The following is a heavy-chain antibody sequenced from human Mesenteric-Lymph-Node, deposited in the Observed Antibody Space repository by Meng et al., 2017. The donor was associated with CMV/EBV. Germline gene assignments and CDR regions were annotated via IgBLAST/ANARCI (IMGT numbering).Heavy chain of an antibody. Sequence: SLKISCSASGFTFGIYGMHWVRQAPGKGLEWVSGITWNNANINYADSVKGRFTISRDNSKNTLYLQMNSLRAEDTAVYYCAKSIAVAGSDAFDIWGQGTMVTVSS. D-gene: IGHD6-19*01. V-gene: IGHV3-9*01. CDR1: GFTFGIYG. J-gene: IGHJ3*02. CDR2: ITWNNANI. CDR3: AKSIAVAGSDAFDI.